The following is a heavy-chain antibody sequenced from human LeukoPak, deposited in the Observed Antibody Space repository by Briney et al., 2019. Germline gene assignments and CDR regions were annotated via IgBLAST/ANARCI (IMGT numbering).Heavy chain of an antibody. CDR2: IYYSGST. CDR3: ARLDGIAVAGYFDY. V-gene: IGHV4-39*01. J-gene: IGHJ4*02. CDR1: GGSISSSSYY. D-gene: IGHD6-19*01. Sequence: SETLSLTCTVSGGSISSSSYYWGWIRQPPGKGLEWIGSIYYSGSTYYNPSLKSRVTISVDTSKNQFSLKLSSVTAADTAVYYCARLDGIAVAGYFDYWGPGTLVTVSS.